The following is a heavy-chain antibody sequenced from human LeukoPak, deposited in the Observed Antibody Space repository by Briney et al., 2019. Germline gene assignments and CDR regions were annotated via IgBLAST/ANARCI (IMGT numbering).Heavy chain of an antibody. V-gene: IGHV3-21*01. Sequence: KSGGSLRLSCAASGFTFSSYSINWVRQAPGKGLEWVSSISSSSSYIYYAGSVKGRFTISRDNAKNSLYLQMNSLRAEDTAVYYCARDSAVEMATIFNYWGQGTLVTVSS. D-gene: IGHD5-24*01. CDR3: ARDSAVEMATIFNY. CDR1: GFTFSSYS. CDR2: ISSSSSYI. J-gene: IGHJ4*02.